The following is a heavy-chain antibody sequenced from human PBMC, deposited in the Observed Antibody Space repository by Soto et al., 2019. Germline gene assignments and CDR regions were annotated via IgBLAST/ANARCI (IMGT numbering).Heavy chain of an antibody. J-gene: IGHJ4*02. Sequence: VQLLESGGGLVQPGGSLRLSCAASGFTFDNYAMTWVRQAPGKGLEWIGYIYHSGNTYYSPSLKSRVSISLDTSKNQFSLKLSSVTAADTAVYYCARELSPVQYDSSGPVAGWGQGTLVTVSS. D-gene: IGHD3-22*01. CDR1: GFTFDNYA. CDR3: ARELSPVQYDSSGPVAG. CDR2: IYHSGNT. V-gene: IGHV4-30-4*08.